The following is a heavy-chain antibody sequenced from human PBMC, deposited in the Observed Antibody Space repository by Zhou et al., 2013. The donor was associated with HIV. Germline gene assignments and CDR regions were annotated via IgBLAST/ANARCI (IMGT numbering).Heavy chain of an antibody. CDR3: ARGYCSGGSCQTLVLY. Sequence: QVQLVQSGAEVKKPGASVKVSCKASGYTFTGYYMHWVRQAPGQGLEWMGWINPNSGGTNYAQKFQGRVTMTRDTSISTAYMELSRLRSDDTAVYYCARGYCSGGSCQTLVLYWGQGTLVTVSS. D-gene: IGHD2-15*01. V-gene: IGHV1-2*02. J-gene: IGHJ4*02. CDR1: GYTFTGYY. CDR2: INPNSGGT.